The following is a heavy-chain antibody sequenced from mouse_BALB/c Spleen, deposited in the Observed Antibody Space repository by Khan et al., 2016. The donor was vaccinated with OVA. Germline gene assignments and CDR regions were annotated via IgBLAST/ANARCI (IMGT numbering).Heavy chain of an antibody. D-gene: IGHD2-14*01. V-gene: IGHV3-8*02. CDR1: GYSITSGY. Sequence: EVQLQESGPSLVKPSQTLSLTCSVTGYSITSGYWCWIRKFPGNKLEYMGYILYSGSTYYNPSLKSRISITRHTSPNQYYLQLNSVTTEDTATYYCARSTYRYAFAYWGQGTLVTVSA. CDR3: ARSTYRYAFAY. CDR2: ILYSGST. J-gene: IGHJ3*01.